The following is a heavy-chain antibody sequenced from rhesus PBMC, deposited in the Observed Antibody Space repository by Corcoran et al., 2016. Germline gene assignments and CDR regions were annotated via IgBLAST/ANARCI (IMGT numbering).Heavy chain of an antibody. J-gene: IGHJ4*01. D-gene: IGHD3-3*01. V-gene: IGHV3-201*01. Sequence: EVQLVESVGGVVQPGGSLTLSCSASGFHFVDHAMHGVPQASGKGLEWVSAISWEVGSASYADSVKGRFTMSRDNAKNSLYLRMDRLRAEDTALYYCAKDMGLHYLDWSLDYWGRGVLVTVSS. CDR3: AKDMGLHYLDWSLDY. CDR1: GFHFVDHA. CDR2: ISWEVGSA.